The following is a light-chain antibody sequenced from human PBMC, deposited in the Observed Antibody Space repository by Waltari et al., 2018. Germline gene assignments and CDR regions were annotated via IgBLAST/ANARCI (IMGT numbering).Light chain of an antibody. CDR2: DAS. J-gene: IGKJ2*01. CDR3: QQRSRWPRT. Sequence: EIILTQSPATLSLSPGDRPTLSCRASQNIENYLAWYQQKPGQAPSLLIYDASNMAAGIPARFSGGGSGTDFTLSISSLEPEDFAVYYCQQRSRWPRTFGQGTKLEIK. V-gene: IGKV3-11*01. CDR1: QNIENY.